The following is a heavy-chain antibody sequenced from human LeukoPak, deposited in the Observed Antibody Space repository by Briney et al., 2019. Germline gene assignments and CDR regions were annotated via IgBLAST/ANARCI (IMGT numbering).Heavy chain of an antibody. CDR3: ARDQDPLWFGELSTGGYFDL. D-gene: IGHD3-10*01. J-gene: IGHJ2*01. Sequence: GGSLRLSCAASGFTFSSYSMNWVRQAPGKGLEWVSSISSSSSYIYYADSVKGRFTISRDNAKNSLYLQMNSLRAEVTAVYYCARDQDPLWFGELSTGGYFDLWGRGTLVTVSS. V-gene: IGHV3-21*01. CDR2: ISSSSSYI. CDR1: GFTFSSYS.